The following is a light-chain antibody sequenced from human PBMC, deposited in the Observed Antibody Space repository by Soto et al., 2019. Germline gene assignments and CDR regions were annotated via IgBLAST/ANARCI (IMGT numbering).Light chain of an antibody. J-gene: IGKJ3*01. V-gene: IGKV1-39*01. CDR1: RGISNN. Sequence: DIQMTQSPSSLSPSVGDAVSLICRASRGISNNLNWYQQKPGRAPKLLISGASSLQRGVPSRFSGSGSGTTFTLTITSLQPDDFAIYFCQQSYTAPYTFGPGTKVEIK. CDR3: QQSYTAPYT. CDR2: GAS.